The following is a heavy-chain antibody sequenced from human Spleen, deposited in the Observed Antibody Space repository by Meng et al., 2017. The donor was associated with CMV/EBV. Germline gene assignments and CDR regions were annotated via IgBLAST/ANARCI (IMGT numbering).Heavy chain of an antibody. J-gene: IGHJ4*02. CDR3: ARRLIAVAESDY. Sequence: CKASGYIFTNFGINWVRQANGQVLEWMGWMNPKGGKTGYAEKFQGRVTMTRNTSIGTAYLELGSLKSDDTAVYYCARRLIAVAESDYWGQGTLVTVSS. CDR1: GYIFTNFG. CDR2: MNPKGGKT. D-gene: IGHD6-19*01. V-gene: IGHV1-8*01.